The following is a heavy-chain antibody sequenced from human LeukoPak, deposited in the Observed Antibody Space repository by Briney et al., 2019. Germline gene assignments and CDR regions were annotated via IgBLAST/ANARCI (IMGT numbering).Heavy chain of an antibody. D-gene: IGHD3-22*01. J-gene: IGHJ4*02. V-gene: IGHV4-59*08. CDR2: IHYSGST. Sequence: SETLSLTCTVSGGSITNYSWRWIRQPPGKGLEWIGYIHYSGSTDYNPSLKSRVTISVDTSKNQISLHVSSVTAADTAVYYCARLAYYYDSSGYYYLDWGQGTLVTVSS. CDR1: GGSITNYS. CDR3: ARLAYYYDSSGYYYLD.